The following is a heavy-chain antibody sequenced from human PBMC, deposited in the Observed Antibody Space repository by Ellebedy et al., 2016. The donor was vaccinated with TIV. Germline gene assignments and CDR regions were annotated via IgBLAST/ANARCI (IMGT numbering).Heavy chain of an antibody. J-gene: IGHJ6*02. V-gene: IGHV1-46*01. CDR2: IHPGEGST. CDR3: ARTSDCSGGSCNDYYYGMDV. CDR1: LYTFTNKHY. Sequence: AASVQVSCKASLYTFTNKHYIHWVRQAPGQGLEWVGIIHPGEGSTDYAQKFQGRVTMTRDTSTSTDYMELSSLRSEDTAVNYSARTSDCSGGSCNDYYYGMDVWGHGTTVTVSS. D-gene: IGHD2-15*01.